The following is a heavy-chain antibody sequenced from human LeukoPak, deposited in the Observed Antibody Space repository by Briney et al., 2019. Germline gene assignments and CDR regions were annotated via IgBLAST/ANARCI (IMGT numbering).Heavy chain of an antibody. Sequence: PGGSPRLSCAASGFTFSSYMMNWVRQAPGKGLEWVSYINSNSRTIYYADSVKGRFTVSRDNAKNSLYLQMNSLRDEDTAVYYCARDPTISGSYSDYWGQGTLVTVSS. CDR2: INSNSRTI. V-gene: IGHV3-48*02. J-gene: IGHJ4*02. CDR3: ARDPTISGSYSDY. D-gene: IGHD1-26*01. CDR1: GFTFSSYM.